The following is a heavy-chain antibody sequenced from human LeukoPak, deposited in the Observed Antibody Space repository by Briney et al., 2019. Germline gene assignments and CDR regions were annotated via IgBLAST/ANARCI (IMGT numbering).Heavy chain of an antibody. V-gene: IGHV3-74*01. CDR3: AKDKMTGNPVLDY. CDR2: IKSDGSSP. Sequence: GGSLRLSCAASGFTFSSYWMHWVRQAPGKGVVWVSRIKSDGSSPAYADSVQGRFTISRDNAQNTLYLQMNSLRAEDTAVYYCAKDKMTGNPVLDYWGQGALVTVSS. D-gene: IGHD3-9*01. CDR1: GFTFSSYW. J-gene: IGHJ4*02.